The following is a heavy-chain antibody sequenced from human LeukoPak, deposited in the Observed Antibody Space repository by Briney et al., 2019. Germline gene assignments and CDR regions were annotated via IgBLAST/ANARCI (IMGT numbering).Heavy chain of an antibody. Sequence: PGGSLRLSCAASGFSLTTYEMNWVRQAPGKGLEWVSGISGSGVNTYYADSVKGRFTISRDISKNTLYLQMNSLRAEDTAVYYCAKEIHDSSGYYSYFEYWGQGTLVTVSS. V-gene: IGHV3-23*01. CDR1: GFSLTTYE. CDR3: AKEIHDSSGYYSYFEY. D-gene: IGHD3-22*01. J-gene: IGHJ4*02. CDR2: ISGSGVNT.